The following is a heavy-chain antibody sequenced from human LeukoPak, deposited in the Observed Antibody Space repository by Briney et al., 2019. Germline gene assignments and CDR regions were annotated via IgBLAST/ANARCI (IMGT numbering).Heavy chain of an antibody. CDR3: ARLGSYFDY. Sequence: TSETLSLTCTVSGGSVSSSSYYWGWIRQPPGKGLQWIGYIYYSGSVNYNPSLKSRVTISVDTSKNQFSLNLSSVTAADTAVYYCARLGSYFDYWGQGTQVTVSS. V-gene: IGHV4-61*05. J-gene: IGHJ4*02. CDR1: GGSVSSSSYY. CDR2: IYYSGSV.